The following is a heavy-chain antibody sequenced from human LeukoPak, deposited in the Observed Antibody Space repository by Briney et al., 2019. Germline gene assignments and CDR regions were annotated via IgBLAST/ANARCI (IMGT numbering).Heavy chain of an antibody. V-gene: IGHV4-34*01. CDR1: GGSFSGYY. CDR3: ARVKIAARSRYYYYMDA. D-gene: IGHD6-6*01. CDR2: INHSGST. Sequence: PSETLSLTCAVYGGSFSGYYWSWIRQPPGKGLEWIGEINHSGSTNYNPSLKSRVTISVDTSKNQFSLKLSSVTAADTAVYYCARVKIAARSRYYYYMDAWGKGTTVTVSS. J-gene: IGHJ6*03.